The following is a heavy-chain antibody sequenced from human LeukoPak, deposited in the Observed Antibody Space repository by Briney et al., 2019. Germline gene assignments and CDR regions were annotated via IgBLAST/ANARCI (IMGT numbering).Heavy chain of an antibody. CDR1: GFDFSTYT. V-gene: IGHV3-23*01. CDR3: AKDLRPDGVDNFDH. D-gene: IGHD2-8*01. Sequence: PGGSLRLSCAASGFDFSTYTMNWVRQAPGKGLQWVANILASGSPTNYADSVKGRFIISRDNSKNTVYLQMNSLRVEDTAIYYCAKDLRPDGVDNFDHWGQGILVTVSS. J-gene: IGHJ4*02. CDR2: ILASGSPT.